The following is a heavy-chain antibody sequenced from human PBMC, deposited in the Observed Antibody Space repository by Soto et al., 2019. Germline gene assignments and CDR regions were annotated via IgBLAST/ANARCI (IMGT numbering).Heavy chain of an antibody. CDR2: IYYTPSN. V-gene: IGHV4-30-4*01. D-gene: IGHD5-18*01. CDR1: SCSVSSGDYY. J-gene: IGHJ6*02. Sequence: PSETLSLSCNVSSCSVSSGDYYRGSARQSPGKGLAWIAYIYYTPSNFHSPPLKSRLTISLDTYENHFSLDMNSVTAADTAVYFCARVSGHNTGYYSVYFTDVWGQGITVP. CDR3: ARVSGHNTGYYSVYFTDV.